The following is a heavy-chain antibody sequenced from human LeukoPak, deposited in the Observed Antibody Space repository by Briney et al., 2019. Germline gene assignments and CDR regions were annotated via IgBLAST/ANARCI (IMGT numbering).Heavy chain of an antibody. CDR1: GYTFTSYG. V-gene: IGHV1-18*01. D-gene: IGHD3-16*01. Sequence: ASVKVSYKASGYTFTSYGISWVRQAPGQGLEWMAWISAYNGNTNYAQKLQGRVTMTTDTSTSTAYMELRSLRSDDTAVYYCARTQVWGSYPYYFDYWGQGTLVTVSS. CDR3: ARTQVWGSYPYYFDY. CDR2: ISAYNGNT. J-gene: IGHJ4*02.